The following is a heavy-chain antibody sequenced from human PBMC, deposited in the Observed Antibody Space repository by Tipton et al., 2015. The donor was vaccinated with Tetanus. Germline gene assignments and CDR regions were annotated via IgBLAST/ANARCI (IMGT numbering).Heavy chain of an antibody. CDR1: GFTFSSYA. V-gene: IGHV3-23*01. D-gene: IGHD3-22*01. J-gene: IGHJ4*02. CDR3: AKDGESDYYDSSGWLDD. CDR2: ISGSGGST. Sequence: SLRLSCAASGFTFSSYAMSWVRQAPGKGLEWVSAISGSGGSTYYADSVKGRFTISRDNSKNTLYLQMNSLRAEDTAVYYCAKDGESDYYDSSGWLDDWGQGTLVAVSS.